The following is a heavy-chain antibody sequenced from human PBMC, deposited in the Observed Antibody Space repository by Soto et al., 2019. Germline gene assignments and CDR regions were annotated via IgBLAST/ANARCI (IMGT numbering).Heavy chain of an antibody. J-gene: IGHJ4*02. CDR3: ARGHSYYYSSPASYPFDF. Sequence: GESLKTSCTAPRYRFTSYWIGWVRQQPGKGVEWMDIIYPGGSSNRCGPSYRGQVTISADKSLSTAYMEWSILKASDTAIYFCARGHSYYYSSPASYPFDFWGQGTLVTVSS. V-gene: IGHV5-51*01. CDR2: IYPGGSSN. CDR1: RYRFTSYW. D-gene: IGHD2-21*02.